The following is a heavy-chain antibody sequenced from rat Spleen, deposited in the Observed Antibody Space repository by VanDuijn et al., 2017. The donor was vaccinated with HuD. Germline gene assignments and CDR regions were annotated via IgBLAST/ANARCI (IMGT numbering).Heavy chain of an antibody. CDR3: TRRYSSNFFAY. D-gene: IGHD1-2*01. CDR1: GFTFNDYW. Sequence: EVQLVESGGGLVQPGRSLKLSCVPSGFTFNDYWMTWIRQASGKGLEWVASITNTGGSTHYPDSVKGRFIISRDNTKNTLYLQMNSLRSEDTATYYCTRRYSSNFFAYWGQGTLVTVSS. CDR2: ITNTGGST. V-gene: IGHV5-31*01. J-gene: IGHJ3*01.